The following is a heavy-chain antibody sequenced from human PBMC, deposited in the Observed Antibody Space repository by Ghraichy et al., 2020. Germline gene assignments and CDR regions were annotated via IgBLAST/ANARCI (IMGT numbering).Heavy chain of an antibody. CDR2: IYYSGST. V-gene: IGHV4-31*03. CDR3: ARDHHSSGWYLFDY. CDR1: GGSISSGGYY. J-gene: IGHJ4*02. Sequence: SETLSLTCTVSGGSISSGGYYWSWIRQHPGKGLEWIGYIYYSGSTYYNPSLKSRVTISVDTSKNQFSLKLSSVTAADTAVYYCARDHHSSGWYLFDYWGQGTLVTVSS. D-gene: IGHD6-19*01.